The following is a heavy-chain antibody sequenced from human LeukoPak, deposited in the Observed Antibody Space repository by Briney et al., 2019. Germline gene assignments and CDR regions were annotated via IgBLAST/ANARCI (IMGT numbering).Heavy chain of an antibody. CDR2: IIPIFGTA. D-gene: IGHD5-18*01. V-gene: IGHV1-69*13. J-gene: IGHJ4*02. CDR3: ARGGPVATAYYFDY. Sequence: SVKVSCKTSGYTFTGYYMHWVRQAPGQGLEWMGGIIPIFGTANYAQKFQGRVTITADESTSTAYMELSSLRSEDTAVYYCARGGPVATAYYFDYWGQGTLVTVSS. CDR1: GYTFTGYY.